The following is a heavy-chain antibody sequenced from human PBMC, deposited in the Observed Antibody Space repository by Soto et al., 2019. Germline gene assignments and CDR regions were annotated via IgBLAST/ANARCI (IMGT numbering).Heavy chain of an antibody. J-gene: IGHJ6*02. CDR2: ISGSGGST. V-gene: IGHV3-23*01. D-gene: IGHD6-13*01. CDR1: GFTFSGYA. Sequence: GGSLRLSCAASGFTFSGYAMSWVRQAPGKGLEWVSAISGSGGSTYYADSVKGRFTISRDNSKNTLYLQMNSLRAEDTAVYYCAKDSLAAAGTGLYYYYGMDVWGQGTTVTVSS. CDR3: AKDSLAAAGTGLYYYYGMDV.